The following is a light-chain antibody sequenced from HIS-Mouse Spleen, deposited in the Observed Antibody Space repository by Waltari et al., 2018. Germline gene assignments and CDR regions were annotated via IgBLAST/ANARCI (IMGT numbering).Light chain of an antibody. Sequence: QSALPQPASVSGSPGQSITISCTGPSSDVGGYNYVSWYQQHPGKAPKLMIYDVSNRPSGVSNRFSGSKSGNTASLTISGLQAEDEADYYCSSYTSSSTLVFGGGTKLTVL. CDR3: SSYTSSSTLV. V-gene: IGLV2-14*03. CDR2: DVS. J-gene: IGLJ3*02. CDR1: SSDVGGYNY.